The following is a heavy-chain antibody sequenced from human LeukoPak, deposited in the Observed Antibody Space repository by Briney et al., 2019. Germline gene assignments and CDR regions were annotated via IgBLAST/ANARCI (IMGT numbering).Heavy chain of an antibody. J-gene: IGHJ6*03. CDR3: ARGRKHYDILTGYYRPSHYFYMDV. V-gene: IGHV4-34*01. CDR2: INRSGIT. CDR1: DESFNNYF. D-gene: IGHD3-9*01. Sequence: SETLSLTCTVYDESFNNYFWNWIRQSPGKGLEWIGEINRSGITSYNPSLKGRLTMSADMSKNQFSLNLTSVTAADTAVYFCARGRKHYDILTGYYRPSHYFYMDVWGNGTTVTVSS.